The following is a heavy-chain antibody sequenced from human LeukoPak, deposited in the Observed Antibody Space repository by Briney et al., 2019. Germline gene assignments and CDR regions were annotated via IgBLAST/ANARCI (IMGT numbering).Heavy chain of an antibody. V-gene: IGHV3-23*01. CDR1: GFTFSSYE. CDR3: AKDDDWGRYKH. J-gene: IGHJ1*01. Sequence: GGSLRLSCAASGFTFSSYEMNWVRQAPGKGLEWVSGISPSGGITYYTDSVKGRFTISRDNSKNTQSLQMNSLRAEDTAVYYCAKDDDWGRYKHWGQGTLVTVSS. D-gene: IGHD3-16*01. CDR2: ISPSGGIT.